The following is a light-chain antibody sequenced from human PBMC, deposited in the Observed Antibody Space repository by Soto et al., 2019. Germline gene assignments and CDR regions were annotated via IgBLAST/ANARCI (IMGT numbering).Light chain of an antibody. Sequence: AIQMTQSPSSLSASVGDRVTITCRSSQDIRDDLSWYQQRPGRAPKLLLFAASRLEGGVPSRFSGSYSGRDFTLTISGLQPDDFATYYCQQYETFSGTFGPGTKVEI. V-gene: IGKV1-6*01. CDR1: QDIRDD. CDR2: AAS. CDR3: QQYETFSGT. J-gene: IGKJ1*01.